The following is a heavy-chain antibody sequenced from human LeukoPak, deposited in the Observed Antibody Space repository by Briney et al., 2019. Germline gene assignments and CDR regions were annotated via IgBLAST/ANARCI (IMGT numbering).Heavy chain of an antibody. CDR3: AKDWGRYDSSGYYSLSS. Sequence: TGGSLRLSCAASGFNFDDYAMHWVRQAPGKGLEWVSLISWDGDNTFYADSVKGRFTISRDSSKNSLFLQMNSLKTEDTALYYCAKDWGRYDSSGYYSLSSWGQGTLVTVSS. V-gene: IGHV3-43*01. J-gene: IGHJ5*02. CDR2: ISWDGDNT. D-gene: IGHD3-22*01. CDR1: GFNFDDYA.